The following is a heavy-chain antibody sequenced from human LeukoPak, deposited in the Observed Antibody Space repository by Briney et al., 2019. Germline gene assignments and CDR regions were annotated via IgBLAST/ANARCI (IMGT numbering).Heavy chain of an antibody. V-gene: IGHV3-33*01. D-gene: IGHD4-17*01. CDR3: ARGSHDDGDFFDY. Sequence: PGGSLRLSCAASGLTFSSYGMHWVRQAPGKGLEWVAVIWYDGSNKYYADSVKGRFTISRDNSKNTLYLQMNSLRAEDTAVYYCARGSHDDGDFFDYWGQGTLVTVSS. CDR2: IWYDGSNK. J-gene: IGHJ4*02. CDR1: GLTFSSYG.